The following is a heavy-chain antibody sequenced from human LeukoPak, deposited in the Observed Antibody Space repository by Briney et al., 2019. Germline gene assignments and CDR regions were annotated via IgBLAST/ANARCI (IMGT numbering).Heavy chain of an antibody. V-gene: IGHV4-59*08. CDR2: IYYTGST. Sequence: WETLSLTCAVSGGSLSSYYWSWIRQPPGAGPEWIGYIYYTGSTNYNPSLKSRVTISLASSTKPFSLNLNSLTTADAAVYYCRRHYYDSGTAKGYFQHGGQGTLVTVSS. J-gene: IGHJ1*01. CDR3: RRHYYDSGTAKGYFQH. D-gene: IGHD3-10*01. CDR1: GGSLSSYY.